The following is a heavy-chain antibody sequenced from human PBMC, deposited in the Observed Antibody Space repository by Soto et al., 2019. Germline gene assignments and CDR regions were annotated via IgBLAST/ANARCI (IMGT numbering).Heavy chain of an antibody. CDR3: ARVAAAGTLSYFDY. CDR1: GFTVSSNY. J-gene: IGHJ4*02. CDR2: IYSGGST. V-gene: IGHV3-53*01. D-gene: IGHD6-13*01. Sequence: GGSLRLSCAASGFTVSSNYMSWVRQAPGKGLEWVSVIYSGGSTYYADSVKGRFTISRDNSKNTLYLQMNSLRAEDTAVYYCARVAAAGTLSYFDYWGQGTLVTVSS.